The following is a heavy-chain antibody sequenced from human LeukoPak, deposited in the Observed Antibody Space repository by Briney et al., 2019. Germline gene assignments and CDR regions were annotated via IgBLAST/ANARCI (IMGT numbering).Heavy chain of an antibody. CDR1: GGSISSSSYY. J-gene: IGHJ3*02. CDR2: IYYSGST. Sequence: SETLSLICTVSGGSISSSSYYWGWIRQPPGKGLEWIGSIYYSGSTYYNPSLKSRVTISVDTSKNQFSLKLSSVTAADTAVYYCASTMRPDAYCGGDCHDAFDIWGQGTMVTVSS. CDR3: ASTMRPDAYCGGDCHDAFDI. V-gene: IGHV4-39*01. D-gene: IGHD2-21*02.